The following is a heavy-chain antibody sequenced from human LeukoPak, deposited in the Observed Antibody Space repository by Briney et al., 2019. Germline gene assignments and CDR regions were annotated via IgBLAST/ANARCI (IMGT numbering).Heavy chain of an antibody. J-gene: IGHJ6*02. CDR2: IYPSDSDT. CDR1: TYSFTTYW. CDR3: ARQTGYHYGMDV. Sequence: GESLKLSCKGSTYSFTTYWIGWVRQKPGRGLEWMGIIYPSDSDTRYNPSFQGQVTISVDKSITTAYLQWCSLRSPATAIYYCARQTGYHYGMDVWGQGTTVTVSS. V-gene: IGHV5-51*01.